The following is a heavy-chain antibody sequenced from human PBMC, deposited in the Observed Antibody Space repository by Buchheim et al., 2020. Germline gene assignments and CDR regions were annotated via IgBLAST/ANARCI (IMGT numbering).Heavy chain of an antibody. Sequence: EVQLLESGGGLIQPGGSLRLSCAASGFTFSSYAMSWVRQAPGKGLEWVSVITGSGGSTYYADSVKGRVTISRDHSKNTLSLQMNSLRAEDTAVYYCALSDEDGFDPWGQGTL. V-gene: IGHV3-23*01. CDR2: ITGSGGST. J-gene: IGHJ5*02. CDR3: ALSDEDGFDP. CDR1: GFTFSSYA.